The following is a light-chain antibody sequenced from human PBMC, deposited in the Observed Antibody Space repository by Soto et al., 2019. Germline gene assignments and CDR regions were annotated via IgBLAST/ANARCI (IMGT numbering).Light chain of an antibody. Sequence: DIQMTHSPSTLSAPLGDRVTITCRASHNINSWLAWYQHKPGKAPKLLIYDTSYLESGVPSRFSGSGSGTEFTLTISSLQHDVHAAYYWQKYTSFWTLGKGSKVEI. CDR3: QKYTSFWT. CDR1: HNINSW. V-gene: IGKV1-5*01. CDR2: DTS. J-gene: IGKJ1*01.